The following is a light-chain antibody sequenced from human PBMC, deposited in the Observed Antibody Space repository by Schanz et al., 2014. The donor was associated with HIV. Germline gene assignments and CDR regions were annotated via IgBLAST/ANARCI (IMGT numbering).Light chain of an antibody. CDR2: DNY. CDR1: SSNIGNNY. V-gene: IGLV1-51*01. J-gene: IGLJ2*01. Sequence: QSVLTQPPSVSAAPGQKVTISCSGSSSNIGNNYVSWYQQFPGTAPKLLIYDNYQRPSGVPDRFSGSKSGTSATLGITGLQTGDEADYYCGTWDSSLSGVVFGGGTKFTVL. CDR3: GTWDSSLSGVV.